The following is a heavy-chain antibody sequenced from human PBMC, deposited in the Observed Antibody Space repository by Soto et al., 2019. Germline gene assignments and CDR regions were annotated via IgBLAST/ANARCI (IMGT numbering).Heavy chain of an antibody. Sequence: QVQLVQSGAEVKKPGASVKVSCKASGYTFTSYYMHWVRQAPGQGLEWMGIINPSGGSTSNEQKFQGIVTMTRDTSTSTVYMQLSSLRSEDTAVYYCARSESRGDCGYFDYWGQGTLVTVSS. CDR2: INPSGGST. J-gene: IGHJ4*02. CDR1: GYTFTSYY. CDR3: ARSESRGDCGYFDY. V-gene: IGHV1-46*01. D-gene: IGHD2-21*02.